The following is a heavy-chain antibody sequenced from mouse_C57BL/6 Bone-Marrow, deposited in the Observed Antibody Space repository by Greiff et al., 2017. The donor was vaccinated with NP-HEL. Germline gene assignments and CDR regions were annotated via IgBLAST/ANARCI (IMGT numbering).Heavy chain of an antibody. V-gene: IGHV1-81*01. J-gene: IGHJ1*03. CDR3: ARSHYGNWYFDV. D-gene: IGHD1-1*01. Sequence: QVQLQQSGAELARPGASVKLSCKASGYTFTSYGISWVKQRTGQGLEWIGEIYPRSGNTYYNEKFKGKATLTADKSSSTAYMELRSLTSEDSAVYFCARSHYGNWYFDVWGTGTTVTVSS. CDR1: GYTFTSYG. CDR2: IYPRSGNT.